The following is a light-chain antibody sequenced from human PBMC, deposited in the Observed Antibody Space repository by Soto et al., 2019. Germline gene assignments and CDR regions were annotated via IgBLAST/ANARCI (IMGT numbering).Light chain of an antibody. Sequence: QSALTQPASVSGSPGQSITISCTGTSSDIGAYNFVSWYQQHPGKAPKLMIYEVSNRPSGVSNRFSGSKSGNTASLTISGLQAEDEAYYYCNSHSISSTLVFGGGTQLTVL. CDR1: SSDIGAYNF. CDR3: NSHSISSTLV. J-gene: IGLJ3*02. V-gene: IGLV2-14*01. CDR2: EVS.